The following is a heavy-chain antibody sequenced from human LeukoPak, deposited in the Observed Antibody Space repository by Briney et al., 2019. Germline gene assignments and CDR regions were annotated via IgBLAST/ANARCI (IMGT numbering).Heavy chain of an antibody. CDR2: ISGSGVGT. J-gene: IGHJ6*02. CDR3: ARRGRTGMPPYYGMDA. D-gene: IGHD2-2*01. V-gene: IGHV3-23*01. Sequence: GGSLRLSCAASGFTFSSYAMSWVRQAPGKGLEWVSAISGSGVGTYYTDSVKGRFTISRDNSKNTLFLQMDSLRAEDTAVYYCARRGRTGMPPYYGMDAWGQGTTVTVSS. CDR1: GFTFSSYA.